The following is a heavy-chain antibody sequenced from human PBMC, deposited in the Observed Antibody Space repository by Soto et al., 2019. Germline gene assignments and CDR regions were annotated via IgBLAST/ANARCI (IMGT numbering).Heavy chain of an antibody. J-gene: IGHJ6*02. CDR3: ARHEPYYYYYYGMDV. V-gene: IGHV5-10-1*01. Sequence: GESLKISCKGSGYSFTSYWISWVRQMPGKGREWMGRIDPSDSYTNYSPSFQGHVTISADKSISTAYLQWSSLKASDTAMYYCARHEPYYYYYYGMDVWGQGTTVTVSS. CDR2: IDPSDSYT. CDR1: GYSFTSYW.